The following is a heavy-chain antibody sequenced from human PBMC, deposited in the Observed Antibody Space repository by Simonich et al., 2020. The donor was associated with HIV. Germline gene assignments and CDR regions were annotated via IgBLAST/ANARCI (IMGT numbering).Heavy chain of an antibody. D-gene: IGHD4-17*01. CDR2: INYIGST. CDR1: GGSFSGYH. CDR3: ARRHPTTVTTPYFDY. Sequence: QVQLQQWCAGLLKPSETLSLTCAVYGGSFSGYHWSWIRQPPGKGLEWIGEINYIGSTNYNPSPKRRVTISVDTSKNQFPLKLSSVTAADTAVYYCARRHPTTVTTPYFDYWGQGTLVTVSS. V-gene: IGHV4-34*01. J-gene: IGHJ4*02.